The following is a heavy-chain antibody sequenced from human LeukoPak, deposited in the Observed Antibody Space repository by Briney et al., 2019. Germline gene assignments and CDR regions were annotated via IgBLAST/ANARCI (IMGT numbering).Heavy chain of an antibody. D-gene: IGHD3-22*01. CDR2: IKQDGSEK. Sequence: GGSLRLSCAASGFTFSSYWMSWVRQAPGKGLEWVANIKQDGSEKYYVDSVKGRFTISRDNAKNSLYLQMNSLRAEDTAVYYCAREKNYYYDSSGYSRFDYWGQGTLVTVSS. J-gene: IGHJ4*02. CDR1: GFTFSSYW. V-gene: IGHV3-7*01. CDR3: AREKNYYYDSSGYSRFDY.